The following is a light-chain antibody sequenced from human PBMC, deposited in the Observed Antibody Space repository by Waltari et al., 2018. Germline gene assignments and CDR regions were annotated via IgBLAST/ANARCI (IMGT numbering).Light chain of an antibody. CDR3: QHYMTYPLT. J-gene: IGKJ4*01. V-gene: IGKV1-5*03. CDR2: QAS. CDR1: QSLTGR. Sequence: DIQMTQSPSTLSASVGDRVAITCRASQSLTGRLAWYQQKPGKTPKLLISQASTLENGVPSRFSGGGSGTEFTLTISSLQPDDFATYYCQHYMTYPLTFGGGTKVEIK.